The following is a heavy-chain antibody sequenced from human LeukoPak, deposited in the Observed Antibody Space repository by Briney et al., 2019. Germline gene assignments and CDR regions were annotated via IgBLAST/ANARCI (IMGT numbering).Heavy chain of an antibody. CDR1: GFSFSNAW. V-gene: IGHV3-15*01. CDR2: IKSKTDGGTT. D-gene: IGHD3-10*01. J-gene: IGHJ6*02. Sequence: GGSLRLSCAASGFSFSNAWMSWVRQAPGKGLEWVGLIKSKTDGGTTDYAAPVKGRFTISRDDSKTTLYLQMSSLRAEDTAVYYCARDHPFGEFIYWYYYYGMDVWGQGTTVTVSS. CDR3: ARDHPFGEFIYWYYYYGMDV.